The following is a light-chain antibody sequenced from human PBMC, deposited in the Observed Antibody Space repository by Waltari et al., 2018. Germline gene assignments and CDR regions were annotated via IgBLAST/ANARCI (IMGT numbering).Light chain of an antibody. J-gene: IGKJ2*01. Sequence: DIQMTQSPSSLSASIGDRVTITFRASENIGSYLNWYQQRTGEAPKLLIYATSTLQTEVLSRFSGSGSRTDFTLTISSLQPEDFATYYCQHTFETPYSFGQGTKLESK. CDR3: QHTFETPYS. CDR2: ATS. V-gene: IGKV1-39*01. CDR1: ENIGSY.